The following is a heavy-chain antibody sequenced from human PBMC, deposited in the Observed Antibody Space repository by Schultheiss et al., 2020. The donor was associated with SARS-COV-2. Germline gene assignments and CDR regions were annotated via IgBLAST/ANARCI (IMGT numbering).Heavy chain of an antibody. CDR3: VKLYHDSSGYFLHDAFDI. V-gene: IGHV3-64D*06. D-gene: IGHD3-22*01. CDR2: ISSNGGST. Sequence: GESLKISCAASGFTFSSYAMHWVRQAPGKGLEYVSAISSNGGSTYYADSVKGRFTISRDNSKNTLYLQMSSLRAEDTAVYYCVKLYHDSSGYFLHDAFDIWGQGTMVTVSS. J-gene: IGHJ3*02. CDR1: GFTFSSYA.